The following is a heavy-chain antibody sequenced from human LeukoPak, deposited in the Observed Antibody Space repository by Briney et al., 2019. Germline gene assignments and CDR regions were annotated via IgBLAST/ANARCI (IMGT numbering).Heavy chain of an antibody. CDR3: ARESYYDFWSGYVDY. CDR1: GFTFSSYG. CDR2: IWYDGSNK. J-gene: IGHJ4*02. Sequence: GGSLRLSCAASGFTFSSYGMHWVRQAPGKVLEWVAVIWYDGSNKYYADSVKGRFTISRDNSKNTLYLQMNSLRAEDTAVYYCARESYYDFWSGYVDYWGQGTLVTVSS. D-gene: IGHD3-3*01. V-gene: IGHV3-33*01.